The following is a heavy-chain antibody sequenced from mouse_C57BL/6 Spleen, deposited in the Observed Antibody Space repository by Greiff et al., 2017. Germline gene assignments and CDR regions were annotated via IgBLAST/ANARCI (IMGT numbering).Heavy chain of an antibody. V-gene: IGHV1-62-2*01. CDR1: GYTFTEYT. D-gene: IGHD1-1*01. CDR2: FYPGSGRI. J-gene: IGHJ1*03. Sequence: QVQLQQSGAELVKPGASVKLSCKASGYTFTEYTIHWVKQRSGQGLEWIGWFYPGSGRIKYNEKFKDKATLTADKSSSTVYMEISRLTSEDSAVYFCARHAVYYGSSHWYFDVWGTGTTVTVSS. CDR3: ARHAVYYGSSHWYFDV.